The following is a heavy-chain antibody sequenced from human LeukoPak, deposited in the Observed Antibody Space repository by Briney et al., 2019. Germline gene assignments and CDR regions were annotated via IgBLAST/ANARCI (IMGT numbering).Heavy chain of an antibody. Sequence: SETLSLTCAVYGGSFSGYYWSWIRQPPGKGLEWIGEINHSGSTNYNPSLKSRVTISVDTSKNQFSLKLSSVTAVDTAVYYCVRERWYSSSRGWRFDPWGQGTLVTVSS. CDR2: INHSGST. CDR3: VRERWYSSSRGWRFDP. D-gene: IGHD6-13*01. V-gene: IGHV4-34*01. J-gene: IGHJ5*02. CDR1: GGSFSGYY.